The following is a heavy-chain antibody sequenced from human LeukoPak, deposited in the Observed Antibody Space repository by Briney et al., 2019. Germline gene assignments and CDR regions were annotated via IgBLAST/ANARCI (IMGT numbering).Heavy chain of an antibody. CDR2: IGTHTGNR. CDR1: GYTFTKYG. CDR3: ARDRRSSSSNSILFDY. D-gene: IGHD6-6*01. V-gene: IGHV1-18*01. Sequence: ASVKVSCKASGYTFTKYGVSWVRQAPGQGLEWMGWIGTHTGNRNYVKKLQGRVTMTTDTSTSTAYMELRSLRSDDTAVYYCARDRRSSSSNSILFDYWGQGTVVTVSS. J-gene: IGHJ4*02.